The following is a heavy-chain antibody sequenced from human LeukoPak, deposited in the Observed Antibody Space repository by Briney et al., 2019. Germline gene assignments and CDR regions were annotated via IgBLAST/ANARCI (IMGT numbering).Heavy chain of an antibody. CDR1: GFTFSSTG. J-gene: IGHJ4*02. D-gene: IGHD3-3*01. Sequence: GSLIFSCVASGFTFSSTGLHWVRQAPGKGLEWVAMISPDGTKTFYTDSMKGRLTISRDNSNNTLYLQMNSLRVEDTALYYCATEGEEWTNFDYWGQGTLVIVSS. CDR3: ATEGEEWTNFDY. CDR2: ISPDGTKT. V-gene: IGHV3-30*04.